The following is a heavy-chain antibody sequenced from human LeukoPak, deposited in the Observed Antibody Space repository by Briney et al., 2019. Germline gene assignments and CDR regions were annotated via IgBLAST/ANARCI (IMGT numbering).Heavy chain of an antibody. CDR1: GGSFSGYY. D-gene: IGHD3-22*01. J-gene: IGHJ4*02. V-gene: IGHV4-34*01. Sequence: SETLSLTCAVYGGSFSGYYWSWIRLPPGKGLEWIGEINHSGSTNYNPSLKSRVTISVDTSKNQFSLKLSSVTAADTAVYYCARGRVFRAYWNYDSSGMGYYFDYWGQGTLVTVSS. CDR3: ARGRVFRAYWNYDSSGMGYYFDY. CDR2: INHSGST.